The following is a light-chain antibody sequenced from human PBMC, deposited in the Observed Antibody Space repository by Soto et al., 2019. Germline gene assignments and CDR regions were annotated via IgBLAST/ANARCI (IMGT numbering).Light chain of an antibody. CDR3: QQYGSSGTV. CDR2: GAS. CDR1: QSVTSSY. J-gene: IGKJ5*01. Sequence: EIVLTQSPGTLSLSPGEKANHSCRDSQSVTSSYLARYQQKPGQAPRLLIYGASTRATGIPDRFSGSGSGTDFTLAISRLEPEDLAVYYCQQYGSSGTVFGQGTRLEIK. V-gene: IGKV3-20*01.